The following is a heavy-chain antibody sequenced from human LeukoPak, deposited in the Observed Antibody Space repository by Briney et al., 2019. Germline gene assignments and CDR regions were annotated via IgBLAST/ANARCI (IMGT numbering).Heavy chain of an antibody. V-gene: IGHV1-46*01. Sequence: ASVEVSCKASGYTFTSYYMHWVRQAPGQGLEWMGIINPSGGSTSYAQKFQGRVTMTRDTSTSTVYMELSSLRSEDTAVYYCGSPLIFGYSSSATDYWGQGTLVTVSS. J-gene: IGHJ4*02. CDR1: GYTFTSYY. D-gene: IGHD6-6*01. CDR2: INPSGGST. CDR3: GSPLIFGYSSSATDY.